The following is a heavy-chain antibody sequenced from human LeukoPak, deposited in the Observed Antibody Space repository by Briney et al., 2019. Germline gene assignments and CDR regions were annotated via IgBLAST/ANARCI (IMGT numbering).Heavy chain of an antibody. Sequence: SETLFLTCTVSGSSISSGGYYWSWIRQPPGKGLEWIGYIYHSGSTYYNPSLKSRVTISVDRSKNQFSLKLSSVTAADTAVYYCAREGYSSGTFDYWGQGTLVTVSS. CDR2: IYHSGST. J-gene: IGHJ4*02. CDR1: GSSISSGGYY. D-gene: IGHD6-19*01. CDR3: AREGYSSGTFDY. V-gene: IGHV4-30-2*01.